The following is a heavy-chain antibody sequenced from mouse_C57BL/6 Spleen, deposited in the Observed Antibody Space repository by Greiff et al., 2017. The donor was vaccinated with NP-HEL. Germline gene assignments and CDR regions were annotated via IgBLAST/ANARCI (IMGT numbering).Heavy chain of an antibody. D-gene: IGHD3-2*02. CDR2: IDPSDSET. CDR1: GYTFTSYW. J-gene: IGHJ2*01. CDR3: ARQAAQAYGGFGYFDY. Sequence: VQLQQSGAELVRPGSSVKLSCKASGYTFTSYWMHWVKQRPIQGLEWIGNIDPSDSETHYNQKFKDKATLTVDKSSSTAYMQLSSLTSEDSAVYYCARQAAQAYGGFGYFDYWGQGTTLTVSS. V-gene: IGHV1-52*01.